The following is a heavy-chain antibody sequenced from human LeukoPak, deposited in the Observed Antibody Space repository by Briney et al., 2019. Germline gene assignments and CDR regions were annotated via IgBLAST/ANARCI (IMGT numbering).Heavy chain of an antibody. V-gene: IGHV1-69*05. CDR1: GGTFSSYA. CDR2: IIPIFGTA. Sequence: SVKVSCKASGGTFSSYAISWVRRAPGQGLDWMGGIIPIFGTANYAQKFQGSVTITTDESTSTAYMELSSLRSEDTAVYYCFIVVVPAAPGGYWGQGTLVTVSS. J-gene: IGHJ4*02. D-gene: IGHD2-2*01. CDR3: FIVVVPAAPGGY.